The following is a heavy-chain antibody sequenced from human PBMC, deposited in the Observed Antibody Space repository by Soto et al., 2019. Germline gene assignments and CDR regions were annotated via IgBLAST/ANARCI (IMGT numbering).Heavy chain of an antibody. CDR2: IYHSGSV. Sequence: PSETLSLTCDVSGGSIKSGNWWTWVRQSPGKGLEWIGEIYHSGSVFHHPSLNTRVTMSLYKSTNQFFLNLTSVTAADTAIYYCARADSGLVAKGFELWGPGTLVTVSS. V-gene: IGHV4-4*02. J-gene: IGHJ4*02. CDR1: GGSIKSGNW. CDR3: ARADSGLVAKGFEL. D-gene: IGHD6-19*01.